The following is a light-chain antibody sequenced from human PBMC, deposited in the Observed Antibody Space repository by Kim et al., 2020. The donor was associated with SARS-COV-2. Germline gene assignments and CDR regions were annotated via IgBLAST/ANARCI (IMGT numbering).Light chain of an antibody. CDR1: QGIRND. J-gene: IGKJ1*01. Sequence: ASVGDRVTITCRASQGIRNDLGWYQQKPGKAPKLLISAASSLQSGVPSRFSGSGSGTDFTLTISSLQPEDFATYYCQQSYSIPWTFGLGTKVDIK. CDR3: QQSYSIPWT. CDR2: AAS. V-gene: IGKV1-39*01.